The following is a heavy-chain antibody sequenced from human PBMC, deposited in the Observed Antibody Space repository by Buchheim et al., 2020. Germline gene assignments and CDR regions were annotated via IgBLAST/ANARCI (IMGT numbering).Heavy chain of an antibody. J-gene: IGHJ6*02. CDR1: GGSVSSGSYY. V-gene: IGHV4-61*02. Sequence: QVQLQESGPGLVKPSQTLSLTCTVSGGSVSSGSYYWSWIRQPAGKGLEWIGRVYATGVTMYNPSLTSRVIISVDTSKNQFALSLGSVTAADTAVYFCAREGGVTGWPHYEIDVWGPGTT. CDR2: VYATGVT. D-gene: IGHD6-19*01. CDR3: AREGGVTGWPHYEIDV.